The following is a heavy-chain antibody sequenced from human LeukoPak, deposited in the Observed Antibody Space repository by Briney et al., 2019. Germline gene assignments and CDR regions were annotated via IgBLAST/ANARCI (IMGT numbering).Heavy chain of an antibody. D-gene: IGHD6-13*01. V-gene: IGHV4-59*11. J-gene: IGHJ4*02. CDR3: LRRGSSWYYFDY. CDR2: VSYTGST. Sequence: SGTLSLTCNVSGDSMSGHYWGWIRQPPGKGLEYIGYVSYTGSTTSNPSLKSRLTISIDTSKIQFSLRLRSVTAADSALYARLRRGSSWYYFDYWGQGTLVTVSS. CDR1: GDSMSGHY.